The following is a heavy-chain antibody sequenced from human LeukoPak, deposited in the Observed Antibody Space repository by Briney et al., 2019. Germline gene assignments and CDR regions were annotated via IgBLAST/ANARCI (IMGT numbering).Heavy chain of an antibody. CDR2: ICGSSSFK. V-gene: IGHV3-11*03. D-gene: IGHD3-10*01. J-gene: IGHJ4*02. Sequence: PGGSLRLSCAASGFTFSDHYMSWIRQAPGKGLEWVSYICGSSSFKKYADSVKGRFTISRDNAKNSLYLQMSSLRAEDTAVYYCARWFGSGSYYGYWGQGTLVTVSS. CDR1: GFTFSDHY. CDR3: ARWFGSGSYYGY.